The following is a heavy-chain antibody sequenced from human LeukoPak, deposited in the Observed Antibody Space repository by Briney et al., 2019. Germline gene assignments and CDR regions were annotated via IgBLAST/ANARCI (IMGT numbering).Heavy chain of an antibody. CDR3: GREYSGGWYFDY. Sequence: SETLSLTCTVSGGSISSYYWSWIRQPPGKGLEWIGYIYYSGSTNYNPSLKSRVTISVDTSKNQFSLKLSSVTAADTAVYYWGREYSGGWYFDYGGRGTLVTVSS. CDR1: GGSISSYY. D-gene: IGHD6-19*01. J-gene: IGHJ4*02. CDR2: IYYSGST. V-gene: IGHV4-59*01.